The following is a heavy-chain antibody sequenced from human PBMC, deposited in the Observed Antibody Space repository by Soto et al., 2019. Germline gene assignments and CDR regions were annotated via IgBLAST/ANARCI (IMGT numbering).Heavy chain of an antibody. J-gene: IGHJ4*02. V-gene: IGHV1-69*01. CDR2: IIPIIGTA. D-gene: IGHD2-15*01. CDR1: GGTFSSYA. CDR3: ARATKGGYCSGCSCHSFDY. Sequence: QVQVGQSGAAVKKPGSSVKVSCKASGGTFSSYAVSWGRQAPGQGLEWMGGIIPIIGTAEYAEKFQGRVTIIADESTSTAYMELSSLRSADTAVYYCARATKGGYCSGCSCHSFDYWGQGTLVSVSS.